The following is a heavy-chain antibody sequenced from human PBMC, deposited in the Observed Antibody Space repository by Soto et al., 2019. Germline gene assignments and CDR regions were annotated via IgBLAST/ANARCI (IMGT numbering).Heavy chain of an antibody. V-gene: IGHV1-46*01. J-gene: IGHJ6*02. D-gene: IGHD2-2*01. CDR2: LSPRVGSP. CDR3: ARGGSVVLVADDMHGDQYGMDL. CDR1: GDMFTNYF. Sequence: QVQLVQSGAEVKQPGASVKISCTSSGDMFTNYFIHWVRLVTGLGLQWIGALSPRVGSPTSEQRFKGRVTMTRDTSPSTGSMEVSSLKLEDTGVYFCARGGSVVLVADDMHGDQYGMDLWGQGTTVTVS.